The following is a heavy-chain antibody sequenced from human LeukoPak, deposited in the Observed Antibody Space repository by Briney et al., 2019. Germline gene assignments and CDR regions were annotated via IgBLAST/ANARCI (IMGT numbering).Heavy chain of an antibody. CDR3: AREWFYDGSGYYVY. CDR2: ISSSSSPI. J-gene: IGHJ4*02. Sequence: GGSLRLSCAASGFTFSTYSMNWVRQAPGKGLGWVSYISSSSSPIYYADSVKGRFTISRDNAKNSLYLQMNSLRDEDTAVYYCAREWFYDGSGYYVYWGQGTLVTVSS. V-gene: IGHV3-48*02. D-gene: IGHD3-22*01. CDR1: GFTFSTYS.